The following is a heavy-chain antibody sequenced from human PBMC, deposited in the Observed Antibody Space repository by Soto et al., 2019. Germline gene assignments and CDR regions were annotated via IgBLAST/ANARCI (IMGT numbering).Heavy chain of an antibody. CDR2: IKQDGSEK. CDR3: ARDSERITIFGVVIPYWYFDL. V-gene: IGHV3-7*05. Sequence: EVQLVESGGGLVQPGGSLRLSCAASGFTFSSYWMSWVRQAPGKGLEWVANIKQDGSEKYYVDSVKGRFIISRDNANNPLYLHMNSLRAEDTAVYYCARDSERITIFGVVIPYWYFDLWGRGTLVTVSS. D-gene: IGHD3-3*01. CDR1: GFTFSSYW. J-gene: IGHJ2*01.